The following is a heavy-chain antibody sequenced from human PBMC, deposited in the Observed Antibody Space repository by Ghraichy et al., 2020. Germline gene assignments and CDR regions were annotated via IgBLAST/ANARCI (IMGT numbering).Heavy chain of an antibody. CDR2: IYYSGST. D-gene: IGHD3-3*01. CDR3: ARAGPQTYYDFWSGYYTYGWWLGMDV. CDR1: GGSISSGGYY. Sequence: QTLSLTCTVSGGSISSGGYYWSWIRQHPGKGLEWIGYIYYSGSTYYNPSLKSRVTISVDTSKNQFSLKLSSVTAADTAVYYCARAGPQTYYDFWSGYYTYGWWLGMDVWGQGTTVTVSS. J-gene: IGHJ6*02. V-gene: IGHV4-31*03.